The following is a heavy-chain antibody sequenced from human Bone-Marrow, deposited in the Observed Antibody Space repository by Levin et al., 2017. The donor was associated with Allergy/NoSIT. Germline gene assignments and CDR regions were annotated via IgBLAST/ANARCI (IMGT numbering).Heavy chain of an antibody. CDR1: GFTFSSHW. CDR2: IKQDGSEK. CDR3: ASFVDAFYYYGMDV. V-gene: IGHV3-7*01. D-gene: IGHD2-21*01. J-gene: IGHJ6*02. Sequence: GGSLRLSCAVSGFTFSSHWMSWVRQAPGKGLEWVANIKQDGSEKYYVDSVKGRFTISRDNAKNSLYLQMNSLRDEDTAVYYCASFVDAFYYYGMDVWGQGTTVTVSS.